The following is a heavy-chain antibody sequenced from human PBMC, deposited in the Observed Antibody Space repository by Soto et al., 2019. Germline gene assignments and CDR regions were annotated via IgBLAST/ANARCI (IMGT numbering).Heavy chain of an antibody. J-gene: IGHJ4*02. CDR2: IYYSGST. CDR1: GGSISSYY. CDR3: ARPGIQLWLKD. Sequence: SETLSLTCTVSGGSISSYYWSWIRQPPGKGLEWIGYIYYSGSTNYNPSLKSRVTISVDTSKNQFSLKLSSVTAADTAVYYCARPGIQLWLKDWGQGTLVTVSS. V-gene: IGHV4-59*01. D-gene: IGHD5-18*01.